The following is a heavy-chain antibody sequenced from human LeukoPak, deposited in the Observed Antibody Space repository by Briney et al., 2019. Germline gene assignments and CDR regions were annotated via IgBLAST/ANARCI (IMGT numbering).Heavy chain of an antibody. D-gene: IGHD2-21*01. J-gene: IGHJ4*02. Sequence: QPGGSLRLSCAASGFTISSYEMNWVRQAPGKGLEWVSYISSIGRTIYYAHSVKGRFTISRDNAKNSLYLQMNSLRAEDTAVYYCERERTGCFVGVVYYFDYWGQGTLVTVSS. CDR1: GFTISSYE. V-gene: IGHV3-48*03. CDR2: ISSIGRTI. CDR3: ERERTGCFVGVVYYFDY.